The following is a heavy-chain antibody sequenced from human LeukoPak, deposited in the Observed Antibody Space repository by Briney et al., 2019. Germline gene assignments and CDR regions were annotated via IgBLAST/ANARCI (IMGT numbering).Heavy chain of an antibody. CDR2: IYHSGST. V-gene: IGHV4-30-2*01. CDR3: ARTGTTAIFDY. Sequence: SQTLSLTCAVSGGSISSGGYSWSWIRQPPGKGLEWIGYIYHSGSTYYNPSLKSRVTISVDRSKNQFSLKLSSVTAADTAVYYCARTGTTAIFDYWGQGTLVTVSS. D-gene: IGHD1-7*01. J-gene: IGHJ4*02. CDR1: GGSISSGGYS.